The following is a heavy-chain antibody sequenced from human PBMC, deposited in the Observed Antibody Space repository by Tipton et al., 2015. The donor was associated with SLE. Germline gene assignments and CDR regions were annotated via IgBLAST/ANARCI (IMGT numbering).Heavy chain of an antibody. CDR3: AKARGFYYYYGMDV. CDR1: GFTFSIYA. CDR2: ISGSGDST. J-gene: IGHJ6*02. Sequence: SLRLSCAPSGFTFSIYAMNWVRQAPGKGLEWVSGISGSGDSTYYAESGKGRFTISRDNSRNTLYLQMNALRAEDTALYYCAKARGFYYYYGMDVWGQGTTVTVSS. V-gene: IGHV3-23*01.